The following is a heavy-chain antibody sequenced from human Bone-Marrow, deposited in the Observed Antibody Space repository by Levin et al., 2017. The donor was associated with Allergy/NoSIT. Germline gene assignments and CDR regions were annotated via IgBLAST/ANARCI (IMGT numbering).Heavy chain of an antibody. V-gene: IGHV5-51*01. J-gene: IGHJ4*02. CDR1: GYSFTSYW. CDR2: IYPGDSDT. Sequence: AGGSLRLSCKGSGYSFTSYWIGWVRQMPGKGLEWMGIIYPGDSDTRYSPSFQGQVTISADKSISTAYLQWSSLKASDTTMYYCARSLDGFGEPKHYFDYWGQGTLVTVSS. CDR3: ARSLDGFGEPKHYFDY. D-gene: IGHD3-10*01.